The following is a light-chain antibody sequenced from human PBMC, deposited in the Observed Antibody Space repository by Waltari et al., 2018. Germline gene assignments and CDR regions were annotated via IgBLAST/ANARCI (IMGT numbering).Light chain of an antibody. CDR2: GAS. J-gene: IGKJ1*01. Sequence: EIVMTQSPAILSVSPGDSATLSCRASQGVSSHLAWYQQKPGQAPRLLIYGASTRATGVPVRFSGSGSGTEFTLTISSLQSEDLAAYYCQHYYNWPRTFGQGTKVEVK. V-gene: IGKV3-15*01. CDR1: QGVSSH. CDR3: QHYYNWPRT.